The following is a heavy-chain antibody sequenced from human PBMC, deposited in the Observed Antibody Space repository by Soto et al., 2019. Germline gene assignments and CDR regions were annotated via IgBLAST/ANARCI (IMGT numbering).Heavy chain of an antibody. CDR3: AKWAQEDCPSAVCYGSSYSGLHV. V-gene: IGHV3-23*01. Sequence: EVQLLESGGGLVQPGGSLRLSCAASGFTFSSYAMSWVRQAPGKGLEWVSGISGSSDTTYYADSVKGRFSISRDSSKNKFSLQMNSLRAADTAVYYCAKWAQEDCPSAVCYGSSYSGLHVWGPGTTVTVSS. D-gene: IGHD2-8*01. CDR1: GFTFSSYA. J-gene: IGHJ6*02. CDR2: ISGSSDTT.